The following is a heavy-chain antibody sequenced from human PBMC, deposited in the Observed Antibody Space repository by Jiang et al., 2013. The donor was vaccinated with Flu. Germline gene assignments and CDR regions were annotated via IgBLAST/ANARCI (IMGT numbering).Heavy chain of an antibody. D-gene: IGHD6-19*01. J-gene: IGHJ4*02. CDR3: TTAGAVAE. CDR2: GTT. V-gene: IGHV3-15*01. Sequence: GTTDYAAPVKGRFTISRDDSKNTLYLQMNSLKTEDTAVYYCTTAGAVAEGGQGTLVTVSS.